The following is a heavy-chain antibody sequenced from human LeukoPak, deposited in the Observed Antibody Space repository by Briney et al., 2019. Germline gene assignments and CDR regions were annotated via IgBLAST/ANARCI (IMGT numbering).Heavy chain of an antibody. CDR3: ARHKQLYLYYFDY. D-gene: IGHD2-2*02. CDR2: IYYSGST. CDR1: GGSISSSSYY. V-gene: IGHV4-39*01. Sequence: SETLSLTCTVSGGSISSSSYYWGWIRQPPGKGLEWIGSIYYSGSTYYNPSLKSRVTISVDTSKNQFSLKLSSVTAADTAVYYCARHKQLYLYYFDYWGQGTLVTVSS. J-gene: IGHJ4*02.